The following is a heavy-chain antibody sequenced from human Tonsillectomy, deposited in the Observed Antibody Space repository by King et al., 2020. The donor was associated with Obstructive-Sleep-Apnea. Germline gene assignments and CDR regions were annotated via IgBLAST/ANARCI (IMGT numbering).Heavy chain of an antibody. Sequence: VQLAESGGGLVQPGRSLRLSCAASGFTFDNYAMHWVRQAPGKGLEWVSGIRWNSGSIGYADSVKGRFTIARDNAKNSLYLQMNSLRAEETAVYYCAKGGIRVGASSLDYWGQGTLVTVSS. CDR1: GFTFDNYA. J-gene: IGHJ4*02. CDR2: IRWNSGSI. V-gene: IGHV3-9*01. D-gene: IGHD4/OR15-4a*01. CDR3: AKGGIRVGASSLDY.